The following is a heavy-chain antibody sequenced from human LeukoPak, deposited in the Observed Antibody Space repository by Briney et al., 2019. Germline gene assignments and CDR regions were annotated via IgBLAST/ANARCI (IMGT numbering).Heavy chain of an antibody. CDR2: IKQDGSEK. CDR3: ARGGGGYVGFDY. Sequence: GGSLRLSCAVFGFTFSNDWMSWVRQAPGKGLEWVAMIKQDGSEKYYVDSVKGRFTISRDNAKNSLYLQMNSLRAEDTAVYHCARGGGGYVGFDYWGQGTLVTVSS. J-gene: IGHJ4*02. V-gene: IGHV3-7*03. D-gene: IGHD5-12*01. CDR1: GFTFSNDW.